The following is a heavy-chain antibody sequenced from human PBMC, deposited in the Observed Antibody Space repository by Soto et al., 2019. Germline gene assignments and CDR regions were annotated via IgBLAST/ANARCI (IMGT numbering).Heavy chain of an antibody. V-gene: IGHV1-2*02. CDR1: GYTFTGYY. Sequence: ASVKVSCKASGYTFTGYYMHWVRQAPGQGLEWMGWINPNSGGTNYAQKFQGRVTMTRDTSVSTAYMELSRLRSDDTAVYYCARVIGTLYDFWSGYYTGPYYGMDVWGQGTTVTVSS. J-gene: IGHJ6*02. CDR2: INPNSGGT. D-gene: IGHD3-3*01. CDR3: ARVIGTLYDFWSGYYTGPYYGMDV.